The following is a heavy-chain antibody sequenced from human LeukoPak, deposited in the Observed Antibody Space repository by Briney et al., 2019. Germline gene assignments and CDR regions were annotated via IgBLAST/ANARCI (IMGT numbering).Heavy chain of an antibody. Sequence: PGGSLRLSCAASGFTLSSYEMNWVRQAPGKGLEWVSYISSSGSTIYYADSVKGRFTISRDNAKNSLYLQMNSLRAEDTAVYYCARDDLLGYYYYMDVWGKGTTVTVSS. CDR1: GFTLSSYE. CDR2: ISSSGSTI. V-gene: IGHV3-48*03. D-gene: IGHD2-21*02. CDR3: ARDDLLGYYYYMDV. J-gene: IGHJ6*03.